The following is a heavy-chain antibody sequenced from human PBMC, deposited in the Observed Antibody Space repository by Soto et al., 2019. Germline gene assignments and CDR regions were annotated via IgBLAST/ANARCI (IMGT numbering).Heavy chain of an antibody. CDR3: ARHGVSNDY. V-gene: IGHV4-4*07. D-gene: IGHD6-13*01. CDR1: GGSINSFY. Sequence: SETLSLTCTVSGGSINSFYWAWIRQPAGKGLEWIGRIYTTGDTKYNPSLQSRVTMSVDTSKNQFSLRLNSVTAADTAVYYCARHGVSNDYCGQGILVTVSS. CDR2: IYTTGDT. J-gene: IGHJ4*02.